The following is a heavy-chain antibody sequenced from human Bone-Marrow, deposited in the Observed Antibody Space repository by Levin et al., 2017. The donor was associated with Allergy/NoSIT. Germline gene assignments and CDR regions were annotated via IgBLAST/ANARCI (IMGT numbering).Heavy chain of an antibody. D-gene: IGHD6-19*01. CDR2: IKSTSDGGTT. Sequence: LSLTCATSGFTFSNAWMNWVRQAPGKGLEWVGRIKSTSDGGTTDYAAPVKGRFIISRDDSENTLYLQMNSLRTEDAAVYYCTTDLKWLTRSTGRTYYNLDVWGQGTTVTVSS. CDR1: GFTFSNAW. J-gene: IGHJ6*02. CDR3: TTDLKWLTRSTGRTYYNLDV. V-gene: IGHV3-15*01.